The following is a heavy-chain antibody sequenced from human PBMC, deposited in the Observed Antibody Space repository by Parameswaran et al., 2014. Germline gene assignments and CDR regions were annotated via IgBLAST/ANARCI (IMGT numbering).Heavy chain of an antibody. J-gene: IGHJ4*02. V-gene: IGHV3-30*18. CDR3: AKEGDSSGHAGDFDY. CDR1: GVTFGKCV. CDR2: ISHDGSAQ. Sequence: GGSLRLSCVASGVTFGKCVMHWVRQAPGKGLEWVAGISHDGSAQHYADSVKGRFTISRDNSKNTVYVHVDSLRGDDTAVYYCAKEGDSSGHAGDFDYWGQGTLVTVSS. D-gene: IGHD6-19*01.